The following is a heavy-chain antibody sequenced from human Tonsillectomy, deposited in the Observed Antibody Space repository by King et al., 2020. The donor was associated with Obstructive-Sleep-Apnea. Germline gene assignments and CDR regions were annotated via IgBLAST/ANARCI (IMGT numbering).Heavy chain of an antibody. D-gene: IGHD3-9*01. CDR1: GFTFSSYS. J-gene: IGHJ4*02. CDR3: ASSGYILTGYCFDY. CDR2: ISSSSSTI. Sequence: VQLVESGGGLVQPGGSLRLSCAASGFTFSSYSMNWVRQAPGKGLEWVSYISSSSSTIYYADSVKGRFTISRDNAKNSLYLQMNSLRAEDTAVFYCASSGYILTGYCFDYWGQGTLVTVSS. V-gene: IGHV3-48*04.